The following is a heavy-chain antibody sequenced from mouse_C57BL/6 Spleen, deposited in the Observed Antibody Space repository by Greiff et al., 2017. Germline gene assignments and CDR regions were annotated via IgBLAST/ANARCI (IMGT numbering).Heavy chain of an antibody. J-gene: IGHJ4*01. D-gene: IGHD1-1*01. CDR3: ARWVTTVGGDY. CDR2: IDPSDSYT. Sequence: QVQLQQPGAELVMPGASVKLSCKASGYTFTSYWMHWVKQRPGQGLEWIGEIDPSDSYTNYNQKFKGKSTLTVDKSSSTAYMQLSSLTSEDSAVYYCARWVTTVGGDYWGQGTSVTVSS. V-gene: IGHV1-69*01. CDR1: GYTFTSYW.